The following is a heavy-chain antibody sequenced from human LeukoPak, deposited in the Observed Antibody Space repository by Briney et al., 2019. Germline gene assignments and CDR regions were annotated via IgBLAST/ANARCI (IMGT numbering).Heavy chain of an antibody. J-gene: IGHJ5*02. D-gene: IGHD3-10*01. CDR3: ARWDHYYGSGSYYPGGWFDP. Sequence: PSETLSLTCAVYGGSFSGYYWSWIRQPPGKGLEWIGEINHSGSTNYNPSLKSRVTISVDTSKNQFSLKLSSVTAADTAAYYCARWDHYYGSGSYYPGGWFDPWGQGTLVTVSS. CDR1: GGSFSGYY. CDR2: INHSGST. V-gene: IGHV4-34*01.